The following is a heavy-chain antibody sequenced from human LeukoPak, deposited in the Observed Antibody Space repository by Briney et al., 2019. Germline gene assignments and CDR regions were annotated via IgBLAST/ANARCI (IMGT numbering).Heavy chain of an antibody. Sequence: GRSLRLSCAASEFTFSTYALHWVRQAPGKGLEWVAVISYDGNNIYYVDSVKGRFTISRDNSKDTLYLQMNSLRAEDTAVYYCASSAGALIDCWGQGTLVIVSS. D-gene: IGHD6-19*01. CDR2: ISYDGNNI. CDR3: ASSAGALIDC. CDR1: EFTFSTYA. V-gene: IGHV3-30-3*01. J-gene: IGHJ4*02.